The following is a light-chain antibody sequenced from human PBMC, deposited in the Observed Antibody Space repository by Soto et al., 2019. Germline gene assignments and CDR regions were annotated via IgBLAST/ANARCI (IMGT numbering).Light chain of an antibody. CDR1: SSDVGGYNY. CDR3: SSYTSSSLVV. V-gene: IGLV2-14*01. CDR2: DVS. J-gene: IGLJ2*01. Sequence: QSALTQPASVSGSPGQSITISCTGTSSDVGGYNYVSWYQQHPGKAPKLMIYDVSNRTSGVSNRFSGSKSGNTDSLTISGLQAEDEADYYCSSYTSSSLVVFGGGTKLTVL.